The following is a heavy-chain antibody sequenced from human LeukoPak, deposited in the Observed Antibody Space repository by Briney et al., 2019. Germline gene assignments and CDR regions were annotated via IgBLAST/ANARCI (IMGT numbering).Heavy chain of an antibody. V-gene: IGHV1-2*02. CDR3: ASYPRYSSSPPFDY. CDR1: GYTFTGYY. Sequence: ASVKVSCKASGYTFTGYYMHWVRQAPGQGFELMGWINPNTGGTNYAQNFQGRVTITRDTSISTAYMELSGLRSDDTAVYYCASYPRYSSSPPFDYWGQGTLVTVSS. J-gene: IGHJ4*02. D-gene: IGHD6-6*01. CDR2: INPNTGGT.